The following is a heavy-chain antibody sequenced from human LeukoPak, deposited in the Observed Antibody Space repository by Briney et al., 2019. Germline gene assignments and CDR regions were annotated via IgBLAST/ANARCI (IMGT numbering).Heavy chain of an antibody. D-gene: IGHD3-3*01. V-gene: IGHV4-59*01. Sequence: SETLSLTCTVSGGSISSSYWSWIRQPPGKGLEWIGYMYYGGSTNYNPSLKSRVTMSVDTSKNQFSLKLTSVTAADTAVYYCARATSYYDFWSGYSGCFDYWGQGTLVTVSS. CDR3: ARATSYYDFWSGYSGCFDY. CDR1: GGSISSSY. J-gene: IGHJ4*02. CDR2: MYYGGST.